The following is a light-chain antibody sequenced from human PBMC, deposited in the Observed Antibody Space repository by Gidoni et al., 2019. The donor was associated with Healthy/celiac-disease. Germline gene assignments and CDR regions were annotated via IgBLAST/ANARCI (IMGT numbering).Light chain of an antibody. Sequence: SYELTQPPSVSVSPGQTARITCSGDALPKKYAYWDQQKSGQAPVLVIYEDSKRPSGIPERFSGSSSGTMATLTISGAQVEDEADYYCYSTDSSGNHKGVFGGGTKLTVL. J-gene: IGLJ3*02. CDR3: YSTDSSGNHKGV. CDR2: EDS. V-gene: IGLV3-10*01. CDR1: ALPKKY.